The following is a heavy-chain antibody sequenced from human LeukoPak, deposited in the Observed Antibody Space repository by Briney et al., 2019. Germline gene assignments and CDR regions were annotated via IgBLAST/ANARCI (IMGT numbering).Heavy chain of an antibody. CDR2: ISSNSGTI. D-gene: IGHD3-3*01. V-gene: IGHV3-48*02. Sequence: GGSLRLSCAASGFSFSSYSMNWVRQAPGKGLEWVAYISSNSGTIYYGDSVKGRFTISRDNAKKALYMQMNSLRDEDTAVYYCARGPLPGYDFWSGYYFDYWGQGTLVTVSS. CDR3: ARGPLPGYDFWSGYYFDY. CDR1: GFSFSSYS. J-gene: IGHJ4*02.